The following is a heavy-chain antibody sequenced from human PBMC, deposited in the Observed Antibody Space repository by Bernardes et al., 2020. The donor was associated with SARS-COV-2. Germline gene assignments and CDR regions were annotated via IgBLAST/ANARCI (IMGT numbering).Heavy chain of an antibody. CDR3: ARGSGNYYFDY. V-gene: IGHV3-74*01. CDR1: GFTFSSYW. J-gene: IGHJ4*02. D-gene: IGHD1-26*01. CDR2: INGDGSSI. Sequence: GSLRRSCAASGFTFSSYWMHWVRLGPGKGPVWVSRINGDGSSINYADSVKGRFTISRDNARNTLYLEMNSLRAEDTAVYYCARGSGNYYFDYWGQGTLVTVSS.